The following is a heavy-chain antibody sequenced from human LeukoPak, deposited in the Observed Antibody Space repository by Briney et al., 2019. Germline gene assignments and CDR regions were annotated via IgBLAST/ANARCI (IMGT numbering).Heavy chain of an antibody. V-gene: IGHV4-30-2*01. D-gene: IGHD6-13*01. J-gene: IGHJ4*02. CDR3: ARLIAADPQLDY. CDR1: GGSISSGGFY. Sequence: SETLSLTCTVSGGSISSGGFYWSWIRQPPGKGLEWIGYIHHSGDTYQNPSLKSRVTVSSDRSKNQFYLKLSSVTAADTAVYYCARLIAADPQLDYWGPGTLVTVPS. CDR2: IHHSGDT.